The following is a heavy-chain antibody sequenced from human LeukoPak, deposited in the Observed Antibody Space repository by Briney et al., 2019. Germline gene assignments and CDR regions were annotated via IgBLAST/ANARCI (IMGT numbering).Heavy chain of an antibody. V-gene: IGHV3-74*01. CDR1: GFSFRHFL. D-gene: IGHD3-10*01. CDR2: IDSDGSST. J-gene: IGHJ3*01. Sequence: GGSLRLSCAASGFSFRHFLMHWVRQAPGKGLVWVSRIDSDGSSTSYVDSVKGRFTISRDSAKNTLYLQMHSLRAEDTAVYYCARVGSGLRAFDLWGQGTMVTVSS. CDR3: ARVGSGLRAFDL.